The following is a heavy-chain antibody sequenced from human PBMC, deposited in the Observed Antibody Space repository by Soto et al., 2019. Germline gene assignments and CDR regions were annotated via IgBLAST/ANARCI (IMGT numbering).Heavy chain of an antibody. Sequence: SETLSLTCTVSGDSISSSSYYWGWIRQPPGKGLEWIGSSYYSGSTYYNPSLKSRVTISLDASRNQLSLRLSSVTAADTAVYYCARPRGRRELHSAFDIWGQGTMVT. J-gene: IGHJ3*02. CDR3: ARPRGRRELHSAFDI. CDR2: SYYSGST. CDR1: GDSISSSSYY. D-gene: IGHD3-10*01. V-gene: IGHV4-39*01.